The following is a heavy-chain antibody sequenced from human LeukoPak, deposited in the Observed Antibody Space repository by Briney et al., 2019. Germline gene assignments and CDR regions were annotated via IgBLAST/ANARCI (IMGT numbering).Heavy chain of an antibody. Sequence: PGGSLRLSCAASGFTFSSYSMNWVRQAPGKGLEWVAFIRNDGSNKYYADSVKGRFTISRDISRNTLYLQMNSLRVEDMAVYYCAKAAKSPSITMIRGVRVYSYMEVWGKGTTVTISS. D-gene: IGHD3-10*01. J-gene: IGHJ6*03. V-gene: IGHV3-30*02. CDR1: GFTFSSYS. CDR2: IRNDGSNK. CDR3: AKAAKSPSITMIRGVRVYSYMEV.